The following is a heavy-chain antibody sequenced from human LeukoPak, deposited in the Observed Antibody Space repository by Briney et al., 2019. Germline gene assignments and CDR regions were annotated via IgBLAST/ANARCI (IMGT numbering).Heavy chain of an antibody. CDR2: MNPNSGNT. V-gene: IGHV1-8*01. CDR1: GYTFTSYD. D-gene: IGHD2-15*01. Sequence: ASVKVSCKASGYTFTSYDINWVRQATGQGLEWMGWMNPNSGNTGYAQKFQGRVTMTRNTSISTAYMELSSLRSEDTAVYYRARTLGYCSGGSCYSSDAFDIWGQGTMVTVSS. CDR3: ARTLGYCSGGSCYSSDAFDI. J-gene: IGHJ3*02.